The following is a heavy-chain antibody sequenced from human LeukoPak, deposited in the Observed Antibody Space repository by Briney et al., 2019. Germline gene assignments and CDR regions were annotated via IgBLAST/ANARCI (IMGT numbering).Heavy chain of an antibody. D-gene: IGHD2-15*01. CDR3: ARGSPNYYYAMDV. V-gene: IGHV4-59*01. CDR2: HYYSGST. CDR1: GDSISGYY. Sequence: SKTLSLTCTVSGDSISGYYWSWIQQTPGKGLEWIGYHYYSGSTNYNPSLKSRVTISVDTSKNQFSLKLSSVTAADTALYYCARGSPNYYYAMDVWGQGTTVTVSS. J-gene: IGHJ6*02.